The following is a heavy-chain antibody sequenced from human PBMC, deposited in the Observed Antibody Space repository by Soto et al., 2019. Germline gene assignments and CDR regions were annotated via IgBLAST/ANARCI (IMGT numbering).Heavy chain of an antibody. CDR3: ARYKISTRGGCDPYFDY. D-gene: IGHD5-12*01. CDR2: ISSSSSYI. V-gene: IGHV3-21*01. CDR1: GFTFSSYS. Sequence: EVQLVESGGGLVKPGGSLRLSCAASGFTFSSYSMNWVRQAPGKGLEWVSSISSSSSYIYYADSVKGRFTISRDNAKNSLYLQMNSLRAEDSDVYYCARYKISTRGGCDPYFDYWGLGSLVTVSS. J-gene: IGHJ4*02.